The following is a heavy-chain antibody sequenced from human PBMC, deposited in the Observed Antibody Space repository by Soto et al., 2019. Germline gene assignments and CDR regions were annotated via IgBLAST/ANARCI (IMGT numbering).Heavy chain of an antibody. CDR2: IIPILGIA. D-gene: IGHD3-10*01. CDR1: GGTFSSYT. J-gene: IGHJ6*02. CDR3: ASFRGSSGMAV. Sequence: QVQLVQSGAEVKKPGSSVKVSCKASGGTFSSYTISWVRQAPGQGLEWMGRIIPILGIANYAQKFQGRVTMTADKSTSTSYMELSSLRSEDTGVYYCASFRGSSGMAVWGQGTTVTVSS. V-gene: IGHV1-69*02.